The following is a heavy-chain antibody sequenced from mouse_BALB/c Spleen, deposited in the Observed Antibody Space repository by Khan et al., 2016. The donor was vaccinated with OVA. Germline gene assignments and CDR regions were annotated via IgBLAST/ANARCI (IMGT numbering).Heavy chain of an antibody. D-gene: IGHD2-2*01. CDR1: GYTFTSYD. V-gene: IGHV1S81*02. CDR3: TRSGYGSFAY. Sequence: QVQLKQSGAELVKPGASVRLSCKASGYTFTSYDLYWVKQRPGQGLEWIGDINPSSGGTNFNEKFTSKATLTVDKSSSTAYIQLNSLTSEDSAVYYCTRSGYGSFAYWGQGTLVTVSA. CDR2: INPSSGGT. J-gene: IGHJ3*01.